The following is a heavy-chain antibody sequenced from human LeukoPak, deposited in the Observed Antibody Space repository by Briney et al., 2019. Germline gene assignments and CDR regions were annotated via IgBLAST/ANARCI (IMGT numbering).Heavy chain of an antibody. J-gene: IGHJ4*02. CDR3: ARYDGGNYCFDH. D-gene: IGHD2-21*01. V-gene: IGHV4-39*01. CDR2: IYNSGST. CDR1: GGSISSNSYY. Sequence: KPSETLSLTCTVSGGSISSNSYYWGWIRQPPGKGLEWLANIYNSGSTYYNPYLKRRVSMSVDTSRNQFSLKLSSVTATDTAVYYCARYDGGNYCFDHWGQGTLVTVSS.